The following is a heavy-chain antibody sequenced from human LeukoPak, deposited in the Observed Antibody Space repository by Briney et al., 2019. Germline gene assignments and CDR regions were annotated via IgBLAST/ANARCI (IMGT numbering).Heavy chain of an antibody. CDR2: FHTSGST. D-gene: IGHD3-3*01. CDR1: GGSTSNYF. J-gene: IGHJ4*02. CDR3: ARDPEGHGYYFDY. Sequence: SETLSLTCTVSGGSTSNYFCTWLRQSAGKGLEWIGRFHTSGSTNYNPSLKSRVSMSVHTSKNQFSLKLSSVTAADTAVYYCARDPEGHGYYFDYWGQGALVTVSS. V-gene: IGHV4-4*07.